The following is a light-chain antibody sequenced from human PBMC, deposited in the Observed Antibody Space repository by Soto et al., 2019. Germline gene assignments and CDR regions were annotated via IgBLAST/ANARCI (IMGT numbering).Light chain of an antibody. V-gene: IGLV1-40*01. Sequence: QSVLTQPPSVSGAPGQRVTISCTGSSSNIGAGFDVHWYQQLPGSAPKLLIYSNNNRPSGVPDRFSVSRSATSASLAITGLQAEDEADYYCQSYDSSLSAYVFGTATKLTVL. CDR2: SNN. CDR3: QSYDSSLSAYV. J-gene: IGLJ1*01. CDR1: SSNIGAGFD.